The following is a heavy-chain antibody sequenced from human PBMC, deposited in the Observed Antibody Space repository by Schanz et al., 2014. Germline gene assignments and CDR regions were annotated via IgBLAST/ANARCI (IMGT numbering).Heavy chain of an antibody. V-gene: IGHV1-24*01. J-gene: IGHJ3*01. CDR2: FDVEDGET. CDR1: GYTVSALA. Sequence: QVQLLQSGSEVKKPGASMKVSCEISGYTVSALAMHWVRQAPGKGLEWLGGFDVEDGETIYAQKFQGRVTMTEDTSTETAYMELSGLRSGDTAVYYCATNSPFRMVRGSNAFDAWGRGTMVTVSS. CDR3: ATNSPFRMVRGSNAFDA. D-gene: IGHD3-10*01.